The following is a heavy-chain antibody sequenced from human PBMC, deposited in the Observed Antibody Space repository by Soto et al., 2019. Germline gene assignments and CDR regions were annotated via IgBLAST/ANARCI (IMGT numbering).Heavy chain of an antibody. V-gene: IGHV1-69*13. D-gene: IGHD1-7*01. Sequence: SVKVSCKASGGTFSSYAISWVRQAPGQGLEWMGGIIPIFGTANYAQKFQGRVTITADESTSTAYMELSSLRSEDTAVYYCAGPPELTRIYYYYGMDVWGQGTAVTVSS. CDR1: GGTFSSYA. CDR3: AGPPELTRIYYYYGMDV. CDR2: IIPIFGTA. J-gene: IGHJ6*02.